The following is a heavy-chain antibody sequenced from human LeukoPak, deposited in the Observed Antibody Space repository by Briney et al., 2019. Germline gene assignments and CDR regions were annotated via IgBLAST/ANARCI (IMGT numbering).Heavy chain of an antibody. Sequence: GGSLRLSCVASGFTFDDYAMHWVRQAPGKGLEWVSGIDWNSGSIAYADSVKGRFTISRDNAKNSLYLQMNSLRAEDTAVYYCATAYYYDSIGSNYWGQGTLVTVSS. D-gene: IGHD3-22*01. J-gene: IGHJ4*02. CDR1: GFTFDDYA. CDR2: IDWNSGSI. CDR3: ATAYYYDSIGSNY. V-gene: IGHV3-9*01.